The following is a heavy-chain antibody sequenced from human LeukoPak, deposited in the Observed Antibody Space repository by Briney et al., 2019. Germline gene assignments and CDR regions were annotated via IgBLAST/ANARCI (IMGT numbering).Heavy chain of an antibody. D-gene: IGHD3-3*01. Sequence: GESLRLSCAASGFTFSTYVMHWVRQAPGKGLEWVAVISYDVSNKYYADSVKGRFTISRDNSKNTLYLQMNSLRAEDTAVYYCASSKPDYYFDDWGQGTLVTVSS. J-gene: IGHJ4*02. CDR3: ASSKPDYYFDD. CDR2: ISYDVSNK. CDR1: GFTFSTYV. V-gene: IGHV3-30*03.